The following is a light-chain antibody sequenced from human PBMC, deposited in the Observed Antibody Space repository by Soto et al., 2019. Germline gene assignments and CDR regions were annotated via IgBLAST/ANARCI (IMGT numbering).Light chain of an antibody. CDR3: QTWGTGIQVI. V-gene: IGLV4-69*01. Sequence: QPVPTQSPPASASLGASVKLTCTLSSGHSTYAIAWHQQQPEKGPRYLMKLNSDGSHSKGDGIPDRFSGSSSGAERYLTISCLQSEDEADYYCQTWGTGIQVIFGGGTKLTVL. CDR1: SGHSTYA. CDR2: LNSDGSH. J-gene: IGLJ2*01.